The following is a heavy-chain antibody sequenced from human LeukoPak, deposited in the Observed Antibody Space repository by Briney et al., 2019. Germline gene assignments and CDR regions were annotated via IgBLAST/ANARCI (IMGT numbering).Heavy chain of an antibody. D-gene: IGHD3-3*01. CDR1: GFTFSNYG. CDR3: ARSYDFRSGYFDY. J-gene: IGHJ4*02. V-gene: IGHV3-30*02. Sequence: GGSLRLSCAASGFTFSNYGMHWVRQAPGKGLEWVAFIRYDGRNKYYADSVKARFTISRDNSKYTLYLQMNSLRAEDTAVYYCARSYDFRSGYFDYWGQGTLVTVSS. CDR2: IRYDGRNK.